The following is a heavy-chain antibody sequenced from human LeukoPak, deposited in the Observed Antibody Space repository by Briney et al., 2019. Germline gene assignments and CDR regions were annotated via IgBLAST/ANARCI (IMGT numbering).Heavy chain of an antibody. CDR1: GFTFSSYG. CDR3: AREIVSAVAGNFDY. D-gene: IGHD6-19*01. J-gene: IGHJ4*02. CDR2: ISNSDSTR. V-gene: IGHV3-48*03. Sequence: GGSLRLSCAASGFTFSSYGMNWVRQAPGKGLEWVSYISNSDSTRTYADSVKGRFTISRDNAKNSLHLEMNSLRAEDTAVYYCAREIVSAVAGNFDYWGQGTLVTVSS.